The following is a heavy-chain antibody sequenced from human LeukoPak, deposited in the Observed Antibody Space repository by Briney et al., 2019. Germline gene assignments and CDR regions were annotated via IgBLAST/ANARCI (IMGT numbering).Heavy chain of an antibody. CDR2: IHYSGAT. V-gene: IGHV4-59*01. CDR1: GDSMSSYY. Sequence: SETLSLTCSVSGDSMSSYYWSWIRQPPEKGLEWIGYIHYSGATSYNPSLKSRVTISVDTSKNQFSLKLSSVTAADTAVYYCARDNWNYGSSMDVWGQGTTVTVSS. D-gene: IGHD1-7*01. J-gene: IGHJ6*02. CDR3: ARDNWNYGSSMDV.